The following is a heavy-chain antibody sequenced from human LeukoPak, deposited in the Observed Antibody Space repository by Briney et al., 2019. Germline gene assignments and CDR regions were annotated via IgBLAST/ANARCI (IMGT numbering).Heavy chain of an antibody. CDR2: ISGSGGST. J-gene: IGHJ6*02. D-gene: IGHD6-13*01. Sequence: GGSLRLSCAASGFTFSSYAMSWVRQAPGKGLEWVSAISGSGGSTYYADSVKGRFTTSRDNSKNTLYLQMNSLRAEDTAVYYCASTSSSWSDYYYYGMDVWGQGTTVTVSS. CDR3: ASTSSSWSDYYYYGMDV. V-gene: IGHV3-23*01. CDR1: GFTFSSYA.